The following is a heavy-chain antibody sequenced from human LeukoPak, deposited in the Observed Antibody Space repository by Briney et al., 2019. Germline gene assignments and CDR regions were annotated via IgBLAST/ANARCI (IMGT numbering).Heavy chain of an antibody. Sequence: SETLSLTCAVYGGSFSGYYWSWLRQPPGKGLEGIGEINHSGSTNYNPSLTSRVTISVDRYKNQFSLKLSSVTAADTAVYYCARGGYDLDPWGQGTLVTVSS. CDR2: INHSGST. V-gene: IGHV4-34*01. D-gene: IGHD2-2*01. J-gene: IGHJ5*02. CDR3: ARGGYDLDP. CDR1: GGSFSGYY.